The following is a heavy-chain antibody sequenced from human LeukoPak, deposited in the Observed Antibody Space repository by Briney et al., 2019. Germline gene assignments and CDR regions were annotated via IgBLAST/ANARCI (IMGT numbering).Heavy chain of an antibody. CDR3: ARDTSAFDV. CDR2: INPNSGGT. J-gene: IGHJ3*01. CDR1: GYTFNGYY. V-gene: IGHV1-2*02. Sequence: ASVKVSCEASGYTFNGYYMHWVRQALGQGLEWMGWINPNSGGTNYAQKFQGRVTMTRDTSISAAYMELSTLRSDDTAVYYCARDTSAFDVWGQGTMVTVSS.